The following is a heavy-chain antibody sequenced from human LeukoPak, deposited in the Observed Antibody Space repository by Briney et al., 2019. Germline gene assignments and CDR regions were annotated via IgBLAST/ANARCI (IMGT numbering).Heavy chain of an antibody. CDR3: WRLYPFGYMDV. Sequence: AETLSLTCTVSGGTISSHYWRWIRQPPGKGLEWMGYIYYSASTKYNPSLKSRVTISVGPTKNQFSLKLSSVPPADTAVYYFWRLYPFGYMDVWAKGTTVTVSS. CDR2: IYYSAST. D-gene: IGHD3-10*01. V-gene: IGHV4-59*11. J-gene: IGHJ6*04. CDR1: GGTISSHY.